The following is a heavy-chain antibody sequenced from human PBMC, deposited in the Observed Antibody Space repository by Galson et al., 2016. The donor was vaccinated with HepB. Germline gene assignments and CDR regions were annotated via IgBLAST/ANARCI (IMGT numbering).Heavy chain of an antibody. CDR3: ARLDYDFWTGNYDY. CDR1: GVSISSSNYY. CDR2: IYYSGST. Sequence: LSLTCTVSGVSISSSNYYWGWIRQPPGKGLEWTGSIYYSGSTYYNPSLTSRITISIDTSRNRFSLKLTSVTAADTALYYCARLDYDFWTGNYDYWGQGTLVTVSS. D-gene: IGHD3-3*01. J-gene: IGHJ4*02. V-gene: IGHV4-39*01.